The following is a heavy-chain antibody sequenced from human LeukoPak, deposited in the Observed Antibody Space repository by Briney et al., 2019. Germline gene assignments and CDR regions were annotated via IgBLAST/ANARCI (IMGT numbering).Heavy chain of an antibody. V-gene: IGHV3-23*01. J-gene: IGHJ4*02. CDR2: ISNSGGRT. CDR1: GFIFSNYA. CDR3: ARDRHGDYAHEY. Sequence: PGGSLRLSCAASGFIFSNYAMNWVRQAPGKGLEWVSVISNSGGRTYYADSVKGRFTISRDNARNSLNLQMNSLRDEDTAVYYCARDRHGDYAHEYWGQGTLVTVSS. D-gene: IGHD4-17*01.